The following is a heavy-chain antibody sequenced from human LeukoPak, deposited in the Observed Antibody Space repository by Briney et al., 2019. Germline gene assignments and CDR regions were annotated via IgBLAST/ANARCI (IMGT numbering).Heavy chain of an antibody. V-gene: IGHV4-39*07. D-gene: IGHD1-1*01. Sequence: PSETLSLTCSVSAGSFSNSDYWVWIRQPPGKGPVWIGSMSYSRSPLYRDPSLISRVTMSVDTAKTQVSLNLASATAADTAIYYCAKEERTLSYYFESWGLGILVSVSS. CDR2: MSYSRSP. J-gene: IGHJ4*02. CDR3: AKEERTLSYYFES. CDR1: AGSFSNSDY.